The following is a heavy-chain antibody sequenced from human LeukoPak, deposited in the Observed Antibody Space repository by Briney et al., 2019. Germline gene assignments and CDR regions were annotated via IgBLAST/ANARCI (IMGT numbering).Heavy chain of an antibody. D-gene: IGHD2-2*01. J-gene: IGHJ3*02. CDR1: GFTFSSYS. Sequence: GGSLRLSCAASGFTFSSYSMNWVRQAPGKGLEWVSSISSSSSYIYYADSVKGRFTISRDNAKNSLYLQMNSLRAEDTAVYYCATTAAIVVVPAARRGYAFDIWGQGTMVTVSS. CDR3: ATTAAIVVVPAARRGYAFDI. V-gene: IGHV3-21*01. CDR2: ISSSSSYI.